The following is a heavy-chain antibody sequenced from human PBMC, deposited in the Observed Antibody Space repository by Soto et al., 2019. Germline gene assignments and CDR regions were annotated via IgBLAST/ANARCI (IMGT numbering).Heavy chain of an antibody. J-gene: IGHJ4*02. V-gene: IGHV4-30-2*01. CDR3: ARGFERGYSYGYDY. CDR1: GGSISSGGYS. D-gene: IGHD5-18*01. CDR2: IYHSGST. Sequence: KASETLSLTCAVSGGSISSGGYSWSWIRQPPGKGLEWIGYIYHSGSTYYNPSLKSRVTISVDRSKNQFSLKLSSVTAADTAVYYCARGFERGYSYGYDYWGQGTLVTVSS.